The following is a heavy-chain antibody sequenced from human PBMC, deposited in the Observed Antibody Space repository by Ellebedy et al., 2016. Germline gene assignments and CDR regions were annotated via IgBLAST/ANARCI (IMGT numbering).Heavy chain of an antibody. CDR2: ISYDGSNK. CDR1: GFTFSSYG. D-gene: IGHD4-17*01. V-gene: IGHV3-30*18. Sequence: GESLKISCAASGFTFSSYGMHWVRQAPGKGLEWVAIISYDGSNKYYADSVKGRLTISRDNSKNTLYLRMNSLRAEDTAVYYCAKAGDYGDLGYWGQGTLVTVSS. J-gene: IGHJ4*02. CDR3: AKAGDYGDLGY.